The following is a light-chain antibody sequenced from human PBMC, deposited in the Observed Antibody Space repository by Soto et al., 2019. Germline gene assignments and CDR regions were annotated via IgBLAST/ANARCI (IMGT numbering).Light chain of an antibody. Sequence: QSVLTQPASVSGSPGQSITISCTGTSSDVGGYNYVSWYQQHPGKAPKLMIYEVSNRPSGVSHRFSGSKSGNTASLTIFGLQAEDEADYYCSSYTSSTPWVFGPGTKGTVL. CDR3: SSYTSSTPWV. V-gene: IGLV2-14*01. CDR1: SSDVGGYNY. CDR2: EVS. J-gene: IGLJ1*01.